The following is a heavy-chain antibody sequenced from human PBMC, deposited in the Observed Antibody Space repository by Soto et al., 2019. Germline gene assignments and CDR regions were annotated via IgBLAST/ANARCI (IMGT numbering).Heavy chain of an antibody. J-gene: IGHJ4*02. CDR3: AKQANSGPGRQYFDN. CDR1: GFTFSSYS. Sequence: GESLRLSCAASGFTFSSYSMSWVRQAPGKGLEWVSGFRTGGDDATTYYADSVKGRFTISRDNSKNMLFLQMNSLRAEDTAIYYFAKQANSGPGRQYFDNRGQGTLVTVSS. V-gene: IGHV3-23*01. CDR2: FRTGGDDATT. D-gene: IGHD3-10*01.